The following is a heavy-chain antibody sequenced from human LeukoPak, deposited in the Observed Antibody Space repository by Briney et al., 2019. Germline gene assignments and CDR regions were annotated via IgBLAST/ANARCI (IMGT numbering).Heavy chain of an antibody. CDR3: AGLVGRYSSGLYYYYFDY. CDR2: IYHSGST. Sequence: SETLSLTCAVSGGSISSGGYSWSWIRQPPGKGLEWIGYIYHSGSTYYNPSLKSRVTISVDRSKNQFSLKLSSVTAADTAVYYCAGLVGRYSSGLYYYYFDYWGQGTLVTVSS. D-gene: IGHD3-22*01. J-gene: IGHJ4*02. V-gene: IGHV4-30-2*01. CDR1: GGSISSGGYS.